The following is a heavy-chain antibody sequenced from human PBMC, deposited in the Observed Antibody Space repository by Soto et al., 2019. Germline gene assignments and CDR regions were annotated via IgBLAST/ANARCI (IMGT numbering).Heavy chain of an antibody. CDR2: IVPIVDTS. CDR1: GGTFSSYA. CDR3: VRVVAIPSDPDN. V-gene: IGHV1-69*12. Sequence: QVQLVQSGAEVRQPASSVKVSCKTSGGTFSSYAISWVRQAPGQGLEWMGGIVPIVDTSTYAQKFQGRVTITAVELMSTVYMEMSSLRSDDTAVYYCVRVVAIPSDPDNWGQGTLVTVSS. D-gene: IGHD2-15*01. J-gene: IGHJ4*02.